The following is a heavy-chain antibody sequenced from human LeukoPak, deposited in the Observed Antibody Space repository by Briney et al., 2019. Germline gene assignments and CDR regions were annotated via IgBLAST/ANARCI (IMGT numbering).Heavy chain of an antibody. CDR2: IYTSGST. CDR3: ARSSGSYSQPFDY. CDR1: GGSISSGSYY. V-gene: IGHV4-61*02. D-gene: IGHD1-26*01. J-gene: IGHJ4*02. Sequence: SETLSLTCTVSGGSISSGSYYWSWIRQPAGKGLEWIGRIYTSGSTNYNPSLKSRVTISVDTSKNQFSLKLSSVTAADTAVYYCARSSGSYSQPFDYWGQGTLVTVSS.